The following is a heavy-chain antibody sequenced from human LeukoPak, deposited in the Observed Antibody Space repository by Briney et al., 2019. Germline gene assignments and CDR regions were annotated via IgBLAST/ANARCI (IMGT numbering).Heavy chain of an antibody. CDR2: ISGDGGRT. Sequence: GGSLRLSCVVSGFTFDDYAMHWVRQGPGKGLEWVSLISGDGGRTYYADYVKGRFTISRDNSKNSLYLEMNSLRTEDTALYYCAKDILSGFYETFDYWGQGTLVTVSS. CDR3: AKDILSGFYETFDY. V-gene: IGHV3-43*02. D-gene: IGHD6-19*01. CDR1: GFTFDDYA. J-gene: IGHJ4*02.